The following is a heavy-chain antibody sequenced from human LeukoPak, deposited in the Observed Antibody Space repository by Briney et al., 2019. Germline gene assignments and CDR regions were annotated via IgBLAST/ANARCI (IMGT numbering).Heavy chain of an antibody. CDR3: ARDREVRGVFDY. CDR2: IYTSGST. J-gene: IGHJ4*02. CDR1: GGSISSGSYY. V-gene: IGHV4-61*02. Sequence: SETLSLTCTVSGGSISSGSYYWSWIRQPAGKGLEWIGRIYTSGSTNYNPSLKSRVTISVDTSKNQFSLKLSSVTAADTAVYYCARDREVRGVFDYWGQGTLVTVSS. D-gene: IGHD3-10*01.